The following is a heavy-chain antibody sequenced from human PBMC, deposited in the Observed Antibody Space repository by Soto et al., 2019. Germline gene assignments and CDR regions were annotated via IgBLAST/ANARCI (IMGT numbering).Heavy chain of an antibody. V-gene: IGHV3-30*19. J-gene: IGHJ1*01. CDR2: TSYDGSDK. Sequence: QVQLVESGGGVVQPGTSLRVSCVGSGFTFRSYVIHWVRQAPGKGLEWVALTSYDGSDKYYADSVRDRFTISRDNSRNTVELQMGRLRLDDTALYYFVRWGTTGGLDVWGQGTLVSVSS. CDR1: GFTFRSYV. CDR3: VRWGTTGGLDV. D-gene: IGHD3-16*01.